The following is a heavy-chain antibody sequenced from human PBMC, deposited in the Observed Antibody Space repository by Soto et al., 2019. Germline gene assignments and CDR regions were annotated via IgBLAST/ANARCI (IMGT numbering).Heavy chain of an antibody. D-gene: IGHD5-12*01. J-gene: IGHJ4*02. CDR1: GYTFTSYG. V-gene: IGHV1-18*01. Sequence: GASVKVSCKASGYTFTSYGISWVRQAPGQGLEWMGWISAYNGNTNYAQKLQGRVTMTTDTSTSTAYMELRSLRSDDTAVYYCAATRTGTEFYYRGQRTLVPVSA. CDR2: ISAYNGNT. CDR3: AATRTGTEFYY.